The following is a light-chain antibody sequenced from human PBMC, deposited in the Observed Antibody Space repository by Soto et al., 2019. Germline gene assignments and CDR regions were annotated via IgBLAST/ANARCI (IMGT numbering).Light chain of an antibody. CDR1: QSAITD. J-gene: IGKJ1*01. V-gene: IGKV3-20*01. CDR3: QQYGSSPWT. Sequence: EVVMTQSPATLSVSPGERASLSCRASQSAITDLAWYQQKPGQAPRLLIYGASSRAAGIADRFSGSGSGTDFTLTISRQEPEDFAVYYCQQYGSSPWTFGQGTKVDIK. CDR2: GAS.